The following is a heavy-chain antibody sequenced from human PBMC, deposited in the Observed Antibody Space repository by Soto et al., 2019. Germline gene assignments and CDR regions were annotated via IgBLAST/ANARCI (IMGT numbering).Heavy chain of an antibody. CDR2: IYWDDDN. CDR3: AHTLEGYCSGGSCLNGAVDI. D-gene: IGHD2-15*01. V-gene: IGHV2-5*02. J-gene: IGHJ3*02. CDR1: GFSLSTSGVG. Sequence: QITLKESGPTLVKPTQTLTMTCTFSGFSLSTSGVGAGWIRQPPGKALEWLALIYWDDDNRYSPSLKSRLTITKDTSKNQVVLTMTNIDPVDKYTYYCAHTLEGYCSGGSCLNGAVDIWGQGTMVTVSS.